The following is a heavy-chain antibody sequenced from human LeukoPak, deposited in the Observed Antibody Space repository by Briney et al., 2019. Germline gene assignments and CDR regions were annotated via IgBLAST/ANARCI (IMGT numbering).Heavy chain of an antibody. D-gene: IGHD3-10*01. CDR1: GFTLSSYD. CDR3: VKVRVLSAGAYDY. V-gene: IGHV3-64D*06. Sequence: GGSLRLSCSPSGFTLSSYDMHWVRQAPGKGLEYVSAISSNGGSTYYADSVKGRFTISRDNSKNTLYLQMSSLRAEDTAVYYCVKVRVLSAGAYDYWGQGTLVTVSS. J-gene: IGHJ4*02. CDR2: ISSNGGST.